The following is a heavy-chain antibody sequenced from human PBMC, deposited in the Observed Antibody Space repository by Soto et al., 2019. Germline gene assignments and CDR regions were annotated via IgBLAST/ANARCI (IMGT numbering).Heavy chain of an antibody. CDR1: GYTFTSYG. D-gene: IGHD5-18*01. CDR2: ISAYNGNT. J-gene: IGHJ3*02. Sequence: QVQLVQSGAEVKKPGASVKVSCKASGYTFTSYGISWVRQAHGQGLEWMGWISAYNGNTNYAQKLQGRVTMTTDTSTSTAYMELRSLRSDDTAVYYCAREGESGDTAMVKENAFDIWGQGTMVTVSS. CDR3: AREGESGDTAMVKENAFDI. V-gene: IGHV1-18*01.